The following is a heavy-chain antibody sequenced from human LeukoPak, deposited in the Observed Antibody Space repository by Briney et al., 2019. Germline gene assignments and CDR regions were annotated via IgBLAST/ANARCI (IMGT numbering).Heavy chain of an antibody. CDR2: IRYDGSNK. V-gene: IGHV3-30*02. D-gene: IGHD6-13*01. CDR3: AKASQQLVKAYFQH. Sequence: PGGSLRLSCAASGFTFSSYGMHWVRQAPGKGLEWVAFIRYDGSNKYYADSVKGRFTISRDNSKNTLYLQMNSLRAEDTAVYYCAKASQQLVKAYFQHWGQGTLVTVSS. CDR1: GFTFSSYG. J-gene: IGHJ1*01.